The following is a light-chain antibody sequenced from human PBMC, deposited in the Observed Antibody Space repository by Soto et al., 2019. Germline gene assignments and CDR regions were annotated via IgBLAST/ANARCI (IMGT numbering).Light chain of an antibody. CDR1: QSVSSN. CDR2: GAS. V-gene: IGKV3-15*01. CDR3: QQYNSRPLT. J-gene: IGKJ4*02. Sequence: EIVMTQSPATLSVSPGERATLSCRASQSVSSNLAWYQQKPGHAPGLLIYGASNRATGIPARFIGSGSGTKFIHTISSHQSEDFAVYYFQQYNSRPLTCGEATEMEIK.